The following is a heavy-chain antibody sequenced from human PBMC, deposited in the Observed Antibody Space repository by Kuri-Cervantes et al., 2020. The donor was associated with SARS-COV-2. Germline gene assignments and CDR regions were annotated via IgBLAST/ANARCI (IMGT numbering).Heavy chain of an antibody. CDR2: ISSSSSYI. CDR1: GFNFSSYS. CDR3: ARDHGDYYFDY. D-gene: IGHD4-17*01. Sequence: GGSLRLSRAASGFNFSSYSMNWVRQAPGKGLEWVSSISSSSSYIYYADSVKGRFTISRDNAKNSLYLQMNSLRAEDTAVYYCARDHGDYYFDYWGQGTLVTVSS. V-gene: IGHV3-21*01. J-gene: IGHJ4*02.